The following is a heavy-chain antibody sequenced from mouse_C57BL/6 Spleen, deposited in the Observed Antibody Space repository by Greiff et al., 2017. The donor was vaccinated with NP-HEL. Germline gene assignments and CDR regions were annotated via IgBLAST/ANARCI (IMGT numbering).Heavy chain of an antibody. Sequence: EVKLVESGPELVKPGDSVKISCKASGYSFTGYFMNWVMQSHGKSLEWIGRINPYNGDTFYNQKFKGKATLTVDKSSSTAHMELRSLTSEDSAVYYCARGGITQAWFAYWGQGTLVTVSA. V-gene: IGHV1-20*01. D-gene: IGHD1-1*01. CDR2: INPYNGDT. CDR1: GYSFTGYF. CDR3: ARGGITQAWFAY. J-gene: IGHJ3*01.